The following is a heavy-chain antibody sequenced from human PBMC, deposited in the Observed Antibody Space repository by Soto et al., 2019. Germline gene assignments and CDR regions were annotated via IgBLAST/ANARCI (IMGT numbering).Heavy chain of an antibody. V-gene: IGHV3-33*01. D-gene: IGHD6-13*01. CDR1: GFTFSSYG. CDR3: ARENYSSSWYRGSYYYYGMDV. J-gene: IGHJ6*02. Sequence: GGSLRLSCVASGFTFSSYGMHWVRQAPGKGLEWVAVIWYDGSNKYYADSVKGRFTISRDNSKNTLYLQMNSLRAEDTAVYYCARENYSSSWYRGSYYYYGMDVWGQGTTVTVSS. CDR2: IWYDGSNK.